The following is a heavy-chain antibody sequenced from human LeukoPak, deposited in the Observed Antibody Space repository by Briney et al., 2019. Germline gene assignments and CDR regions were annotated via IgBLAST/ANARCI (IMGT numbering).Heavy chain of an antibody. CDR3: ARDSQVGATVYYYGMDV. CDR1: GFTFSSYA. V-gene: IGHV3-30-3*01. D-gene: IGHD1-26*01. J-gene: IGHJ6*02. Sequence: GGSLRLSCAASGFTFSSYAMHWVRQAPGKGLEWVAVISYDGSNKYYADSVKGRFTISRDNSKNTLYLQMNSLRAEDTAVYYCARDSQVGATVYYYGMDVWGQGTTVTVSS. CDR2: ISYDGSNK.